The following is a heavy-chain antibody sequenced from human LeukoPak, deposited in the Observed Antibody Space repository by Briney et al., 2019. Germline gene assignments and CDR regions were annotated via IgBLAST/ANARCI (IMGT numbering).Heavy chain of an antibody. D-gene: IGHD5-18*01. J-gene: IGHJ6*02. V-gene: IGHV1-69*04. CDR3: ARDNVDTATYGMDV. CDR2: IISILGIA. Sequence: SVKVSCKASGGTFSSYAISWVRQAPGQGLEWMGRIISILGIANYAQKFQGRVTITADKSTSTAYMELSSLRSEDTAVYYCARDNVDTATYGMDVWGQGTTVTVSS. CDR1: GGTFSSYA.